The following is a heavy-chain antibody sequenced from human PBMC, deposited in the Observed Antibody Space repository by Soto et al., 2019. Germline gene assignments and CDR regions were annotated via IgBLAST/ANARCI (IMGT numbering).Heavy chain of an antibody. CDR1: GFTLNNYG. V-gene: IGHV3-33*03. CDR3: VKESTPPFFDS. J-gene: IGHJ4*02. D-gene: IGHD2-15*01. CDR2: MWYDGLRQ. Sequence: PRLSCVGSGFTLNNYGVHRVRQAPGKGLEWVALMWYDGLRQTYLDSVRGRFTVSRDSSTNTIYLQMNSLRVEDTGNYFCVKESTPPFFDSWGQGTPVTVSS.